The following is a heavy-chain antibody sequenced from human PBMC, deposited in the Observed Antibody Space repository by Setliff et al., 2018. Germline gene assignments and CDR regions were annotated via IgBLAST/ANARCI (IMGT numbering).Heavy chain of an antibody. D-gene: IGHD3-3*02. J-gene: IGHJ4*02. CDR3: ARGHFYAGTWLFDF. CDR1: GFTVSSNY. V-gene: IGHV3-33*08. CDR2: IWHDGGNK. Sequence: GESLKISCAASGFTVSSNYMSWVRQAPGKGLEWVAVIWHDGGNKYHADSVKGRFTISRDYARNSVSLEMNNLRAEDTAVYFCARGHFYAGTWLFDFWGQGTLVTVSS.